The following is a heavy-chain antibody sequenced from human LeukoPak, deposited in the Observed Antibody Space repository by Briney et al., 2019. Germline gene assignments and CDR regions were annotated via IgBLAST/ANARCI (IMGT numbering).Heavy chain of an antibody. J-gene: IGHJ4*02. Sequence: SETLSLTCTVSGGSFTYTNYYWGWVRQPPGKGLEWIGEIYHSGSTNYNPSLKSRVTISVDKSKNQFSLKLSSVTAADTAVYYCARVRYSSGWYCDYWGQGTLVTVSS. V-gene: IGHV4-39*07. CDR3: ARVRYSSGWYCDY. CDR2: IYHSGST. D-gene: IGHD6-19*01. CDR1: GGSFTYTNYY.